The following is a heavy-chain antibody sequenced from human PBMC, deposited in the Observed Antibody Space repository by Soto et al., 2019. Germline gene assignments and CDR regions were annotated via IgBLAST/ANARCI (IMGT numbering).Heavy chain of an antibody. CDR1: GYSISSAYF. CDR3: ARETGYFED. CDR2: IYHSGST. V-gene: IGHV4-38-2*01. Sequence: PSETLSLTCAVSGYSISSAYFWGWIRQPPGKGLEWIGTIYHSGSTSYNPSLKRRVTISADTSKNHFSLKLTSVTAADTAVYYCARETGYFEDWGQGTLVTVSS. J-gene: IGHJ4*02.